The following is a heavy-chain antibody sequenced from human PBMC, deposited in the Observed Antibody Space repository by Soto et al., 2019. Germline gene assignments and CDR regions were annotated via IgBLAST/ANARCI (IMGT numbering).Heavy chain of an antibody. CDR2: ISSGGGTT. CDR1: GLTFSSYE. Sequence: VQLVASGGGLVQPGGSLRLSCAASGLTFSSYEMNWVRQAPGKGLEWVSYISSGGGTTYYADSVKGRFTISRDNAKNSLYLQMNSLRGEDTALYYCASECGSGFPVYWGQGTLVTVSS. J-gene: IGHJ4*02. D-gene: IGHD3-10*01. CDR3: ASECGSGFPVY. V-gene: IGHV3-48*03.